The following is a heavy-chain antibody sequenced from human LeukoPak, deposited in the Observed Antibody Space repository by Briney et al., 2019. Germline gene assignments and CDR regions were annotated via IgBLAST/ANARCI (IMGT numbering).Heavy chain of an antibody. Sequence: PGGSLRLCCVASGFTFSSYGMHWVRQPPGKGLEWVAFIRYDGSNKYYADSVKGRFTISRDNSRDTLHLQMNSLRAEDTAVYYCAKDNYDYGDYDGGDYWGQGTLVTVSS. D-gene: IGHD4-17*01. CDR2: IRYDGSNK. V-gene: IGHV3-30*02. CDR1: GFTFSSYG. CDR3: AKDNYDYGDYDGGDY. J-gene: IGHJ4*02.